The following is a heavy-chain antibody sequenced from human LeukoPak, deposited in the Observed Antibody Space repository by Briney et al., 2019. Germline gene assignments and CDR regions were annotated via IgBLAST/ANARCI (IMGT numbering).Heavy chain of an antibody. D-gene: IGHD6-19*01. CDR3: ARVDRSSGYHLYYYFMDV. J-gene: IGHJ6*03. CDR1: GGTTSIYY. Sequence: PSETLSLTCTVSGGTTSIYYWIWIRQIAGKGLEWIGRIHASGNTNYNPSLKSRVTISVDTSQNQFSLKLYSVTAADTAMYYCARVDRSSGYHLYYYFMDVWGKGTTVTVSS. V-gene: IGHV4-4*07. CDR2: IHASGNT.